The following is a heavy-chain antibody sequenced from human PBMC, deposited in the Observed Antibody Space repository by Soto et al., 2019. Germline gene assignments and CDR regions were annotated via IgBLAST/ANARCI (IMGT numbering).Heavy chain of an antibody. CDR1: GFTFTNYW. D-gene: IGHD6-19*01. CDR2: IKQDGSEK. Sequence: EVQLVESGGGLVQPGGSLRLSCAASGFTFTNYWMNWVRQAPGKGLEWVANIKQDGSEKYYVDSVKGRFTISRDNAKNSLYLQMYSLRAEDTAMYYCARGMAVAANWFDTWGQGTLVTVSS. CDR3: ARGMAVAANWFDT. V-gene: IGHV3-7*02. J-gene: IGHJ5*02.